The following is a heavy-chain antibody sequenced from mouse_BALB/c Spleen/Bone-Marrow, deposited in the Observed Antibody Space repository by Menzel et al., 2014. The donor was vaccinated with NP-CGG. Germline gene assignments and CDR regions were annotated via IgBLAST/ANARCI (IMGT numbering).Heavy chain of an antibody. D-gene: IGHD2-10*02. V-gene: IGHV2-3*01. J-gene: IGHJ4*01. CDR1: GFSLTSYG. CDR2: IWGDGST. CDR3: AKGEYGKRYYVMDY. Sequence: VKLQESGPGLVAPSQSLSITCTVSGFSLTSYGVSWVRQPPGKGLEWLGVIWGDGSTNYHSALISRLSISKDNSKSQVFLKLNSLQTDDAATYQCAKGEYGKRYYVMDYWGQGTSVTVSS.